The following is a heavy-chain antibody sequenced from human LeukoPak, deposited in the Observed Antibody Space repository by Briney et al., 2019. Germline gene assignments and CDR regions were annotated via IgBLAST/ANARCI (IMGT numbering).Heavy chain of an antibody. CDR2: IKSKTDGGTT. J-gene: IGHJ4*02. V-gene: IGHV3-15*01. D-gene: IGHD6-19*01. Sequence: GGSLRLSCAASGFTSTDAWINWVRQAPGKGLEWVGRIKSKTDGGTTDHAAPVKGRFSISRDDSKNTVYLQMNSLKTEDTAVYHCTTYQTNGWFWGQGALVTVSS. CDR1: GFTSTDAW. CDR3: TTYQTNGWF.